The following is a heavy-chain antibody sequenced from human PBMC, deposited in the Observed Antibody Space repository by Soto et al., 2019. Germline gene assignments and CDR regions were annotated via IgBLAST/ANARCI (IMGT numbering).Heavy chain of an antibody. Sequence: GESLKISCKGSGYSFTSYWIGWVRQMPGKGLEWMGIIYPGDSDTRYSPPFQGQVTISADKSISTAYLQWSSLKASDTAMYYCARAREGLLSENWFDPWGQGTLVTVSS. J-gene: IGHJ5*02. CDR1: GYSFTSYW. D-gene: IGHD4-17*01. V-gene: IGHV5-51*01. CDR2: IYPGDSDT. CDR3: ARAREGLLSENWFDP.